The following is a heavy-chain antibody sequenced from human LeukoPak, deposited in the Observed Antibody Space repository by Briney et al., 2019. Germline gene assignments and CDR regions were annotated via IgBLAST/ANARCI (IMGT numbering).Heavy chain of an antibody. CDR2: ITGHGDIT. Sequence: WGSLRLSCSASGFTFSYYIMHWVRQAPGEGLETVSAITGHGDITYYGDSVKGRYTISRHNSKNTLYNQMSSLRTEDTAMYYCARRDGNSAYDCWGQGTLVTVS. V-gene: IGHV3-64*05. D-gene: IGHD5-24*01. CDR1: GFTFSYYI. CDR3: ARRDGNSAYDC. J-gene: IGHJ4*02.